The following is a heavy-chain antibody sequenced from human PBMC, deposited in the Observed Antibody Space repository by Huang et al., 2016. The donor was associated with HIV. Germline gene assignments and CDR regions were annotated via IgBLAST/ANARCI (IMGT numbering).Heavy chain of an antibody. J-gene: IGHJ4*02. CDR2: IYYRGNI. Sequence: QLQLQESGPGLVKPSETLSLTCTVSGSSISSSYYWGWIRQTPGKGLEWIGNIYYRGNISDNPSLKSRVTISVDTSKNHISLKVDSVTAADTAVYYCARPLTGTTALGYWGQGTLVTVSS. D-gene: IGHD1-20*01. CDR1: GSSISSSYY. CDR3: ARPLTGTTALGY. V-gene: IGHV4-39*01.